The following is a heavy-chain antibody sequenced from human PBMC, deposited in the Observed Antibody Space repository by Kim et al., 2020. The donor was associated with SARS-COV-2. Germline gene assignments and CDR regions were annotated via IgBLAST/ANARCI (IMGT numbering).Heavy chain of an antibody. D-gene: IGHD6-6*01. CDR3: ARGSRIIDQ. Sequence: GWSLRLSCAASGFIFSDSYMSWIRQTPGKGLEWVSVIGSSASYAIYPDSVKGRFTISRDNVKNSLFLQMNSLRVEDTAVYYCARGSRIIDQWGQGTLVTVSA. CDR2: IGSSASYA. J-gene: IGHJ5*02. V-gene: IGHV3-11*06. CDR1: GFIFSDSY.